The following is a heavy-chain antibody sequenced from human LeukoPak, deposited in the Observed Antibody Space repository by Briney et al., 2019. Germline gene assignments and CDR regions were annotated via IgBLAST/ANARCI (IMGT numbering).Heavy chain of an antibody. CDR2: IKSKTDGRTT. CDR1: GFTFSNAW. Sequence: PGGSLRLSCAASGFTFSNAWMSWVRQAPGKGLEWVGRIKSKTDGRTTDYGAPVKARFTITRDDSKNTLYLQMNSLKTEDTAVYYCTTERYYDFWSGYSWNFDYWGQGTLVTVSS. J-gene: IGHJ4*02. V-gene: IGHV3-15*01. CDR3: TTERYYDFWSGYSWNFDY. D-gene: IGHD3-3*01.